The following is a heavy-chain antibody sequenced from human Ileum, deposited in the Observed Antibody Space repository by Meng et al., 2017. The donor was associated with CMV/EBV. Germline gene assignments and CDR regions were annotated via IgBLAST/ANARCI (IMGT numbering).Heavy chain of an antibody. D-gene: IGHD3-22*01. CDR3: ARGRVNLDP. CDR1: GFTFSDYW. Sequence: LSCAASGFTFSDYWMHWVRQAPGKGLVWVSRINSDGSSTTYADSVKGRFTISRDNARNTLYLQMNSLRAEDTAVYYCARGRVNLDPRGQGTLVTVSS. CDR2: INSDGSST. J-gene: IGHJ5*02. V-gene: IGHV3-74*01.